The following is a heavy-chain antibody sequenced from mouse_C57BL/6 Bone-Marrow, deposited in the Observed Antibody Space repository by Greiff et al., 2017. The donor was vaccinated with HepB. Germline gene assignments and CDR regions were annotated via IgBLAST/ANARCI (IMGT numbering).Heavy chain of an antibody. J-gene: IGHJ3*01. Sequence: VQLQQPGAELVMPGASVKLSCKASGYTFTSYWMHWVKQRPGQGLEWIGEIDPSDSYTNYNQKFKGKSTLTVDKSSSTAYMQLSSLTSEDSAVYYCARNERLSPWFAYWGQGTLVTVSA. D-gene: IGHD1-1*02. CDR1: GYTFTSYW. CDR2: IDPSDSYT. CDR3: ARNERLSPWFAY. V-gene: IGHV1-69*01.